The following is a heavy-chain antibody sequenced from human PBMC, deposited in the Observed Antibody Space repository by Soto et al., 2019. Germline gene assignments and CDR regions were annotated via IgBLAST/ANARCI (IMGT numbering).Heavy chain of an antibody. J-gene: IGHJ6*02. CDR1: GGSISSGDYY. D-gene: IGHD5-12*01. Sequence: SETLSLTCTVSGGSISSGDYYWSWIRQPPGKGLEWIGYIYYSGSTYYHPSLQSRVTISVDASKNQFSLKLRSVTAADTAVYYCASDGGGYVRPGYHYGLDVWGQGTTVTVSS. V-gene: IGHV4-30-4*01. CDR2: IYYSGST. CDR3: ASDGGGYVRPGYHYGLDV.